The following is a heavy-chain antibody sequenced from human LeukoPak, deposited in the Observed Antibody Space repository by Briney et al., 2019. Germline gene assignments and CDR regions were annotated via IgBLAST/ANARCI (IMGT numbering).Heavy chain of an antibody. CDR1: GFTFSSYA. V-gene: IGHV3-23*01. J-gene: IGHJ4*02. CDR3: AKDSGPALLRFFDWLRGYFDY. Sequence: PGGSLRLSCAASGFTFSSYAMSWVRQAPGKGLEWVSAISGSGGSTYYADAAKGRFTISRDNSKNTLYLQMNSLRAQNTAVSYCAKDSGPALLRFFDWLRGYFDYWGQGTLVTVSS. D-gene: IGHD3-9*01. CDR2: ISGSGGST.